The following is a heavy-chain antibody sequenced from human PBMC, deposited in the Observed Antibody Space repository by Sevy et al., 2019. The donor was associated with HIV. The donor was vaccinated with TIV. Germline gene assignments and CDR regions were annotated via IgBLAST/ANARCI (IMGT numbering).Heavy chain of an antibody. J-gene: IGHJ4*02. Sequence: ASVKVSCKASGYTFTIYGISWVRRAPEQGLEWMGWISAYSGNTNYAQNLQGRVTMTTDTTTTTTYMEQRSLSFDDTAVYYGARTSSYGSGNYFDYWGQGTLVTISS. CDR3: ARTSSYGSGNYFDY. CDR1: GYTFTIYG. V-gene: IGHV1-18*01. CDR2: ISAYSGNT. D-gene: IGHD3-10*01.